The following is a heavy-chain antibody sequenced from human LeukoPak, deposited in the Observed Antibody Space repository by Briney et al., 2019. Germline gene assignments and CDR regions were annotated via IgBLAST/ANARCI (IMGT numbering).Heavy chain of an antibody. V-gene: IGHV3-23*01. CDR1: GFTFSSYA. Sequence: GGSLRLSCAASGFTFSSYAMSWVRQAPGKGLEWVSAISGSGGSTYYADSVKGRFTISRDNSKNTLYLQMNSLRAEDTAVYYCEKDVGPAWELLPPVDYWGQGTLVTVSS. J-gene: IGHJ4*02. CDR3: EKDVGPAWELLPPVDY. D-gene: IGHD1-26*01. CDR2: ISGSGGST.